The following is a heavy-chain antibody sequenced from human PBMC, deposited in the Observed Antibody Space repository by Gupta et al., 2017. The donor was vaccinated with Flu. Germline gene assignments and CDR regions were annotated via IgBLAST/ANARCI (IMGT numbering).Heavy chain of an antibody. CDR1: GYAFNTFH. CDR2: MNPHSGET. Sequence: QVQLVQSGAEVKQPGASVKVSCKASGYAFNTFHINWMRQATGQGLEWVGWMNPHSGETGYAQKFQGRVTMTRDISTGTVYLELRGLSSGDTATYYCARRVGIYCSGTTCYFDNWGQGTLVTVSS. J-gene: IGHJ4*02. V-gene: IGHV1-8*01. CDR3: ARRVGIYCSGTTCYFDN. D-gene: IGHD2-15*01.